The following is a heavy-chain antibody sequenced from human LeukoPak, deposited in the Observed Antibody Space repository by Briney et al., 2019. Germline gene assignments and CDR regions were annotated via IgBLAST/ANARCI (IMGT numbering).Heavy chain of an antibody. D-gene: IGHD3-10*01. CDR1: GYTFTSYG. Sequence: ASVKVSCKASGYTFTSYGISWVRQAPGQGLEWMGWISAYNGNTNYAQKLQGRVTMTTDTSTSTAYMELRSLRSDDTAVYYSARDHLPWDVRGLYWFDPWGQGTLVTVSS. CDR3: ARDHLPWDVRGLYWFDP. J-gene: IGHJ5*02. CDR2: ISAYNGNT. V-gene: IGHV1-18*01.